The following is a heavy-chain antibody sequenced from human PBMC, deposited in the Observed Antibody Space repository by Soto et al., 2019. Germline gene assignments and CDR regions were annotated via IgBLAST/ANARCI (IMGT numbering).Heavy chain of an antibody. D-gene: IGHD4-4*01. V-gene: IGHV3-30*18. CDR1: GFAFNGYG. CDR2: ISYDGQNR. Sequence: QGQLVESGGGVVQPGTSLRLSCGASGFAFNGYGMHWVRQAPGKGLEWVAAISYDGQNRYYADSMRGRFTISRDNSKNTLLLQMNSLGAEDTAVYYCAKDSNKYSSSLRGRYFDYWGQGIGVTVSS. J-gene: IGHJ4*02. CDR3: AKDSNKYSSSLRGRYFDY.